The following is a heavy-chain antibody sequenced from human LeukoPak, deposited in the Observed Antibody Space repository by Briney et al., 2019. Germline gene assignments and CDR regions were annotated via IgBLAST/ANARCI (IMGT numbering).Heavy chain of an antibody. J-gene: IGHJ5*02. CDR1: GVSISSSGYY. D-gene: IGHD6-13*01. Sequence: SETLSLTCTVSGVSISSSGYYWGWIRQFPGEALEWIGSVSYTGSTYYNPSLKSRVTVSADTSKNQFSLKLSSVTAADTAVYYCARKGVAAAGCFDPWGQGTLVTVSS. CDR3: ARKGVAAAGCFDP. V-gene: IGHV4-39*07. CDR2: VSYTGST.